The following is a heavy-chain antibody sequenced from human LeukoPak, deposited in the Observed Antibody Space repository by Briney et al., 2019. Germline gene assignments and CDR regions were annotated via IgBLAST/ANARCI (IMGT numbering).Heavy chain of an antibody. CDR3: VRGEMLDF. V-gene: IGHV3-30-3*01. D-gene: IGHD5-24*01. CDR1: GFTFSSYA. J-gene: IGHJ4*02. Sequence: GGSLRLSCAASGFTFSSYAMHWVRQAPGKGLEWVAVISYDGSNKDYADSVKGRFTISRDNSRNTLFLQMNSLRDEDTAIYFCVRGEMLDFWGQGTLVTVSS. CDR2: ISYDGSNK.